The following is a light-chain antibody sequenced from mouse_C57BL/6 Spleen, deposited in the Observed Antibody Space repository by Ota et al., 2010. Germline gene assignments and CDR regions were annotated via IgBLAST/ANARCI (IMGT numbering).Light chain of an antibody. CDR2: DTS. J-gene: IGKJ5*01. Sequence: QIVLSQSPAILSASPGEKVTMTCRASSSVSYMHWYQQKPGSSPRLLIFDTSNLASGVPVRFSGSGSGTSYSLTISRMEAEDAATYYCQQWSSYPLTFGAGTKLELK. CDR1: SSVSY. CDR3: QQWSSYPLT. V-gene: IGKV4-55*01.